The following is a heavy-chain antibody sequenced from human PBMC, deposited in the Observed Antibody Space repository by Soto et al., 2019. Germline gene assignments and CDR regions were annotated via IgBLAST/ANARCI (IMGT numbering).Heavy chain of an antibody. V-gene: IGHV4-61*01. Sequence: SETLSLTCTVSGGSVSSGSYYWSWIRQPPGKGLEWIGYIYYSGSTNYNPSLKSRVTIAVDTSKNQFSLKLSSVTAADTAVYYCARGVTYYDFWSGYYFDYWGQGTLVTVSS. J-gene: IGHJ4*02. D-gene: IGHD3-3*01. CDR1: GGSVSSGSYY. CDR2: IYYSGST. CDR3: ARGVTYYDFWSGYYFDY.